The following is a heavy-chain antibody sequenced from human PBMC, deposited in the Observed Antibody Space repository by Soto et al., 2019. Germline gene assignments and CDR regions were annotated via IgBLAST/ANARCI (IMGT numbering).Heavy chain of an antibody. Sequence: SETLSLTCTVSGDSLRSSYHYWGWIRQSPGKGLEWIGSIYYTGNTYYNPSLKSRVSISVDMATNEISLRLRAESVADTAVYYCVRVEMCAGEFTPNFDGWGQGALVAVSA. CDR2: IYYTGNT. CDR1: GDSLRSSYHY. CDR3: VRVEMCAGEFTPNFDG. V-gene: IGHV4-39*01. J-gene: IGHJ4*02. D-gene: IGHD3-16*01.